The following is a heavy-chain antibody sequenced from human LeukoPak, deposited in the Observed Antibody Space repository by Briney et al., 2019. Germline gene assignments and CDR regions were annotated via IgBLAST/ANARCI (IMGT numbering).Heavy chain of an antibody. CDR3: ARDPSNTSGPPFFDY. D-gene: IGHD6-25*01. CDR2: INHSGST. V-gene: IGHV4-34*01. CDR1: GGSFSGYC. Sequence: SETLSLTCAVYGGSFSGYCWSWIRQPPGKGLEWIGEINHSGSTNYNPSLKSRVTISVDTSKNQFSLKLSSVTAANTAVYYCARDPSNTSGPPFFDYWGQGTLVTVSS. J-gene: IGHJ4*02.